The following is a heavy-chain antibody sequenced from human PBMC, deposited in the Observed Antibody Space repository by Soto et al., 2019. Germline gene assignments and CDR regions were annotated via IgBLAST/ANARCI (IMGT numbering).Heavy chain of an antibody. J-gene: IGHJ4*02. D-gene: IGHD3-10*01. V-gene: IGHV3-23*01. CDR1: GFTFSSYA. Sequence: EVQLLESGGGLVQPGGSLRLSCADSGFTFSSYAMSWVRQAPGKGLEWVSAISCSGGSTYYADSVKGRFTISGDNSKNTLYLQMNSLRAEDTAVYCGAKVGRGFMVRGVIDYWGQGTLVTVSS. CDR3: AKVGRGFMVRGVIDY. CDR2: ISCSGGST.